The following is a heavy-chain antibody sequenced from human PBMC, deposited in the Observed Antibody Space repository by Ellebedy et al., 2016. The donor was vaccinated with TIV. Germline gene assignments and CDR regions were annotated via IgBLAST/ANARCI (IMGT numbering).Heavy chain of an antibody. D-gene: IGHD3-10*01. CDR2: ISGSGGST. Sequence: GGSLRLXXAASGFTFSSNAMNWVRQAPGKGLEWVSGISGSGGSTYYADSVKGRFTISRDNSKNTLYLQMNSLRAEDTAVYYCASHYGSGSYDYWGQGTLVTVSS. CDR3: ASHYGSGSYDY. CDR1: GFTFSSNA. V-gene: IGHV3-23*01. J-gene: IGHJ4*02.